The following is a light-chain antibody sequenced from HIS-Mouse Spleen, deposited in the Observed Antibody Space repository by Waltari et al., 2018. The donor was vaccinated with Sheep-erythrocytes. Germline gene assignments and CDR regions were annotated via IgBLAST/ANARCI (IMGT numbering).Light chain of an antibody. CDR2: EES. Sequence: SYELTQPPSVSVSPGQTARITCSGDALPKKYAYWYQQKSGQAPVLVIYEESKRPSGNPERFSGSTSGTMATLTISGDKVEDEADYYCYSTDSSGNHWVFGGGTKLTVL. V-gene: IGLV3-10*01. CDR1: ALPKKY. CDR3: YSTDSSGNHWV. J-gene: IGLJ3*02.